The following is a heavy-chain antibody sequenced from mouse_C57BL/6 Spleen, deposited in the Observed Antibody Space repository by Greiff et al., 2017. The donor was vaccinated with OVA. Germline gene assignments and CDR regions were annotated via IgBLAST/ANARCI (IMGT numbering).Heavy chain of an antibody. CDR2: IWGVGST. CDR3: ASEGITGPYAMDY. J-gene: IGHJ4*01. CDR1: GFSLTSYG. V-gene: IGHV2-6*01. D-gene: IGHD4-1*01. Sequence: QVQLKQSGPGLVAPSQSLSITCTVSGFSLTSYGVDWVRQSPGKGLEWLGVIWGVGSTNYNSALKSRLSISKDNSKSQVFLKMNSLQTDDTAMYYCASEGITGPYAMDYWGQGTSVTVSS.